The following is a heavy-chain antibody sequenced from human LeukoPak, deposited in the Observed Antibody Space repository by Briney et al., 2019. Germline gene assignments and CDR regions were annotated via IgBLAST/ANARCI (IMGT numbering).Heavy chain of an antibody. CDR3: ARHCQECPDDY. D-gene: IGHD3-3*01. V-gene: IGHV1-69*06. CDR1: GGTFSSYA. Sequence: GASVKVSCKASGGTFSSYAISWVRQAPGQGLEWMGGIIPIFGTANYAQRFQGRVTITADKSTSTAYMELSSLRSEDTAVYYCARHCQECPDDYWGLGTLVTVSS. CDR2: IIPIFGTA. J-gene: IGHJ4*02.